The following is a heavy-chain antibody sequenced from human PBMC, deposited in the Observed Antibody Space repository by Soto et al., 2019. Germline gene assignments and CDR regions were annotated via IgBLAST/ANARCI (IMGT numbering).Heavy chain of an antibody. V-gene: IGHV4-59*12. J-gene: IGHJ6*02. CDR3: ARSPDSSGYYPRRYYYGMDV. D-gene: IGHD3-22*01. CDR2: IYYSGST. Sequence: SETLSLTWTVSGGSISSYYWIWIRQPPGKGLEWIGYIYYSGSTNYNPSLKSRVTISVDKSKNQFSLKLSSVTAADTAVYYCARSPDSSGYYPRRYYYGMDVWGQGTTVTVSS. CDR1: GGSISSYY.